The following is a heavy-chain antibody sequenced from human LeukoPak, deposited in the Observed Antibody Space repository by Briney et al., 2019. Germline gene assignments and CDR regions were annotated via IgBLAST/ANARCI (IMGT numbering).Heavy chain of an antibody. D-gene: IGHD3-10*01. CDR3: ARASGPFDY. CDR1: GFTFSSYA. V-gene: IGHV3-33*08. CDR2: IWYDGSNK. Sequence: GGSLRLSCVASGFTFSSYALFWVRQAPGKGLEWMAVIWYDGSNKYYADSVKGRFTISRDNSKNTLYLQMNSLRAEDTALYYCARASGPFDYWGQGTLVTVSS. J-gene: IGHJ4*02.